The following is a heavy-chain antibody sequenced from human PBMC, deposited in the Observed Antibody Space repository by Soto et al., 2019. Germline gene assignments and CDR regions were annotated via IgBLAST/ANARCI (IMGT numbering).Heavy chain of an antibody. CDR2: INSDGSTT. J-gene: IGHJ4*02. Sequence: QSGGSLRLSCAASGFTFSSYWMHWVRQAPGKGLVWVSRINSDGSTTSYADSVKGRFTISRDNAKNTLYLQMNTLRAEDTAVYYCARGPRGSIYGNLDQWGQGTVVTVSS. V-gene: IGHV3-74*01. CDR1: GFTFSSYW. D-gene: IGHD5-18*01. CDR3: ARGPRGSIYGNLDQ.